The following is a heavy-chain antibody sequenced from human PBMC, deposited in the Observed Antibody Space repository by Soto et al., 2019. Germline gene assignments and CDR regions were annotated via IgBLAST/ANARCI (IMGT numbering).Heavy chain of an antibody. D-gene: IGHD4-17*01. CDR2: ISYDGSNK. Sequence: GGSLRLSCAASGFTFSSYGMHWVRQAPGKGLEWVAVISYDGSNKYYADSVKGRFTISRDNSKNPLYLQMNSLRAEDTAVYYCAKDLPGDYALLMDVWGQGTTVTVSS. J-gene: IGHJ6*02. CDR3: AKDLPGDYALLMDV. V-gene: IGHV3-30*18. CDR1: GFTFSSYG.